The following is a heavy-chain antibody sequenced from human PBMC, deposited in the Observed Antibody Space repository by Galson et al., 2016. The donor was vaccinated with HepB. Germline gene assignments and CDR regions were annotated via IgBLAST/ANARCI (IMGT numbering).Heavy chain of an antibody. D-gene: IGHD1-26*01. V-gene: IGHV3-7*04. CDR3: ARAGGVANGYALDI. Sequence: DSVKGRFTISRDNAKNSLYLQMNSLRAEDTAVYYCARAGGVANGYALDIWGQGTMVSVSS. J-gene: IGHJ3*02.